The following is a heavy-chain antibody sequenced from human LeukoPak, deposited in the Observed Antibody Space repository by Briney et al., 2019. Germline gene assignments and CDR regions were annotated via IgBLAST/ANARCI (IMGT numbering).Heavy chain of an antibody. CDR2: ISSSSGYI. Sequence: PGGSLRLSCAASGFTLSSYSMNWVRQAPGKGLEWVSSISSSSGYIYYADSMKGRFTISRDNAKNSLYLQMNSLGAEDTALYYCARGQKETFTIFGVVIMMPFDYWGQGTPVTVSS. V-gene: IGHV3-21*01. D-gene: IGHD3-3*01. J-gene: IGHJ4*02. CDR1: GFTLSSYS. CDR3: ARGQKETFTIFGVVIMMPFDY.